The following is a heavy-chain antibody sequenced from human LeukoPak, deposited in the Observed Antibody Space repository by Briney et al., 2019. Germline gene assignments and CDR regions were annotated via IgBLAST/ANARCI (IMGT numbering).Heavy chain of an antibody. CDR2: IRWNSDTI. CDR1: GFKFDDYA. V-gene: IGHV3-9*01. Sequence: PGRSLRLSCAASGFKFDDYAMHWVRQAPGKGLEWVSGIRWNSDTIVYADSVRGRFTISRDNTKNSLYLQMNSLRAEDTAFYYCAKSYCGGDCYSDYWGQGTLVTVSS. J-gene: IGHJ4*02. CDR3: AKSYCGGDCYSDY. D-gene: IGHD2-21*02.